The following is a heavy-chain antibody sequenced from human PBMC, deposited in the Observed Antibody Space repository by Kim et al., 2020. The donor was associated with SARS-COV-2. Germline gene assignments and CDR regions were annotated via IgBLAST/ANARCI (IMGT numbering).Heavy chain of an antibody. D-gene: IGHD2-21*02. V-gene: IGHV3-72*01. CDR2: IRNKDQKYIT. CDR1: GFTFSDHY. Sequence: GGSLRLSCAASGFTFSDHYMDWVRQAPGQGLEWVARIRNKDQKYITEYAASVKGRFTISRDDSRNSLFLQMNSMRTDDTAVYYCTRVAGDCGGDCYSLYFDLWGCGTLITVSS. CDR3: TRVAGDCGGDCYSLYFDL. J-gene: IGHJ2*01.